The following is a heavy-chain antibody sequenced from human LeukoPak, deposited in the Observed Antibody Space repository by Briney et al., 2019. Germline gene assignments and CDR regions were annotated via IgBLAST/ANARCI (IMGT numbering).Heavy chain of an antibody. CDR2: IWYDGSNK. CDR1: GFTFSSYG. V-gene: IGHV3-33*01. CDR3: ARSNDAFDI. Sequence: GGSLRLSGAASGFTFSSYGMHWVRQAPGKGLEWVAVIWYDGSNKYYADSVKGRFTISRDNSKNTLYLQMNSLRAEDTAVYYCARSNDAFDIWGQGTMVTVSS. J-gene: IGHJ3*02.